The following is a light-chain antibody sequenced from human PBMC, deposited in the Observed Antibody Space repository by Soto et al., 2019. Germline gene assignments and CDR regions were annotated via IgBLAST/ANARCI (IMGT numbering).Light chain of an antibody. V-gene: IGLV2-14*01. CDR1: SSDVGGYNY. J-gene: IGLJ1*01. CDR3: SSYTSSSTYV. Sequence: QSVLSPPASVSGSLGLSITISCTETSSDVGGYNYVSWYQQHPGKAPKLMIYDVSNRPSGVSNRFSGSKSGNTASLTISGLQAEDEADYYCSSYTSSSTYVFGTGTKSPS. CDR2: DVS.